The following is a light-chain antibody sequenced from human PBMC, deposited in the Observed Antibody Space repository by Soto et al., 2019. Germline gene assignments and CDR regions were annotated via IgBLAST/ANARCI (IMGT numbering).Light chain of an antibody. CDR1: QGISNY. Sequence: VQVWQSPAFLCATVGDRVTITCRASQGISNYLAWYQQKPGKVPKLLIYAASTLQSGVPSRFSGSGSGTDFTLPICSLQPEDVATYYCQQHNSAPWTFGQGTRLEIK. J-gene: IGKJ5*01. V-gene: IGKV1-27*01. CDR2: AAS. CDR3: QQHNSAPWT.